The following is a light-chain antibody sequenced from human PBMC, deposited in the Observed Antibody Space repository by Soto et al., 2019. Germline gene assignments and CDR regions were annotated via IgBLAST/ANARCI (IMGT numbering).Light chain of an antibody. V-gene: IGKV1-5*01. J-gene: IGKJ1*01. CDR2: DAS. CDR1: HSISTF. Sequence: DIQMTQSPSSLSASVGDRVTITCRASHSISTFLNWYQQKPGKAPKLLIYDASSLESGVPSRFSGSGSGTEFTLTISSLQPDDFATYYCQQYNSYSLTFGQGTKVDIK. CDR3: QQYNSYSLT.